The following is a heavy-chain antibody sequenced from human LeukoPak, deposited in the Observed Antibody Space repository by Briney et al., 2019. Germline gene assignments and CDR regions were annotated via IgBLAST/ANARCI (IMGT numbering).Heavy chain of an antibody. D-gene: IGHD1-26*01. V-gene: IGHV4-59*01. CDR2: IYYTGST. Sequence: SETLSLTCTVSGGSMSTYYWTWIRQPPGKGLEWIGFIYYTGSTNYNPSLKSRVTISVDTSKNQFSLKLSSVTAADTAVYYCSRESGPYCPFGHWGQGTLVAVTS. J-gene: IGHJ5*02. CDR3: SRESGPYCPFGH. CDR1: GGSMSTYY.